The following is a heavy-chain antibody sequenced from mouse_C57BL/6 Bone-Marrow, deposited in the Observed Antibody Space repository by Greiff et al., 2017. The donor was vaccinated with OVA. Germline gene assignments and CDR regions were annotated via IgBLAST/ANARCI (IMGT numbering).Heavy chain of an antibody. J-gene: IGHJ4*01. D-gene: IGHD1-2*01. CDR2: IYPYNGVP. CDR1: GYSFTGYY. Sequence: VHVKQSGPELVKPGASVKISCKASGYSFTGYYMHWVKQSHGNILDWIGYIYPYNGVPSYNQKFKGKATLTVAKSSSTAYMELRSLTSEDSAVYYCARRRYYGPYAMDYWGQGTSVTVSS. CDR3: ARRRYYGPYAMDY. V-gene: IGHV1-31*01.